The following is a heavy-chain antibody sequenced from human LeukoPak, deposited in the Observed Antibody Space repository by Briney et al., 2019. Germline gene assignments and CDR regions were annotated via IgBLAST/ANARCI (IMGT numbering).Heavy chain of an antibody. CDR1: GFTFSSYS. CDR3: ARDRGDWNDVFGAYDAFDI. V-gene: IGHV3-21*01. D-gene: IGHD1-1*01. CDR2: ISSSSSYI. J-gene: IGHJ3*02. Sequence: PGGSLRLSCAASGFTFSSYSMNWVRQAPGKGLEWVSSISSSSSYIYYADSVKGRFTISRDNAKNSLYLQMNSLRAEDTAVYYCARDRGDWNDVFGAYDAFDIWGQGTMVTVSS.